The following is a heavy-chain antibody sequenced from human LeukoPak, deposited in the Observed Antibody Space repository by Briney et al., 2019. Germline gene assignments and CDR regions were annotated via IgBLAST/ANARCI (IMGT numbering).Heavy chain of an antibody. CDR3: ARGRGQYYYGSGSSLDY. J-gene: IGHJ4*02. Sequence: SETLSLTCAVYGESFSGYYWSWIRQPPGKGLEWIGEINHSGSTNYNPSLKSRVTISVDTSKNQFSLKLSSVTAADTAVYYCARGRGQYYYGSGSSLDYWGQGTLVTVSS. CDR1: GESFSGYY. D-gene: IGHD3-10*01. CDR2: INHSGST. V-gene: IGHV4-34*01.